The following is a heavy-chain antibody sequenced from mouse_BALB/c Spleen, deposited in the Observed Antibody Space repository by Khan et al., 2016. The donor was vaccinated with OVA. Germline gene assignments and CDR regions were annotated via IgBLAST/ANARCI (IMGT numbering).Heavy chain of an antibody. V-gene: IGHV1-5*01. Sequence: EVQLQQSGTVLARPGASVKMSCKASGYSFASYWMHWIQQRPGQGLEWIGTIYPGISDTRYNQKFKGKATLTAVSSASTAYMDFSSLTNEDSAVYYCTRSYDSYYFDYWGQGTTLTVSS. J-gene: IGHJ2*01. CDR1: GYSFASYW. CDR2: IYPGISDT. CDR3: TRSYDSYYFDY. D-gene: IGHD2-4*01.